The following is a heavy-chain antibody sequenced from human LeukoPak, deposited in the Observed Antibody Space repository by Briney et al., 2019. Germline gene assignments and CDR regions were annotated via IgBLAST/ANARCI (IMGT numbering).Heavy chain of an antibody. CDR1: GGSISSYY. CDR3: ARAGVSSGYWSL. Sequence: SETLSLTCTVSGGSISSYYWSWTRQPPGKGLEWIGYIYYSGSTNYNPSLKSRVTISVDTSKNQFSLKLTSLTAADTAVYYCARAGVSSGYWSLWGQGTLVTVSS. CDR2: IYYSGST. J-gene: IGHJ4*02. V-gene: IGHV4-59*01. D-gene: IGHD3-22*01.